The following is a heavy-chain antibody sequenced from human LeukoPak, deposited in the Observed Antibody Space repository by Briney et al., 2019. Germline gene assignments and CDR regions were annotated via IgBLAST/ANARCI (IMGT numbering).Heavy chain of an antibody. CDR1: GDSVASNSAA. CDR3: ARMVGSGYDYSDFYWYFDL. J-gene: IGHJ2*01. V-gene: IGHV6-1*01. D-gene: IGHD5-12*01. CDR2: TYYRSKWYN. Sequence: SQTRSLTCAISGDSVASNSAAWNWIRQSPSRGLEWPGRTYYRSKWYNDYPVSVKSRITINPDTSKNQFALQLNSVTREDTAVYYRARMVGSGYDYSDFYWYFDLRGRGTLVTVSS.